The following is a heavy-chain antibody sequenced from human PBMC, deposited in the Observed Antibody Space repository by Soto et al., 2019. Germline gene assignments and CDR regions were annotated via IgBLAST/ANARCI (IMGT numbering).Heavy chain of an antibody. CDR1: GGSFSGYY. CDR3: ARGRVAAAGTVYFQH. D-gene: IGHD6-13*01. J-gene: IGHJ1*01. CDR2: INHSGST. Sequence: SETLSLTCAVYGGSFSGYYWSWIRQPPGKGLEWIGEINHSGSTNYNPSLKSRVTISVDTSKNQFSLKLSSVTAADTAVYYCARGRVAAAGTVYFQHWGQGTLVTVS. V-gene: IGHV4-34*01.